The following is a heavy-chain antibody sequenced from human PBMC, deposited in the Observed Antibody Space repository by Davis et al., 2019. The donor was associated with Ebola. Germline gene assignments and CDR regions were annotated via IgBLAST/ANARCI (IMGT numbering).Heavy chain of an antibody. D-gene: IGHD3-22*01. V-gene: IGHV3-73*01. CDR1: GFTFSSYA. J-gene: IGHJ6*02. CDR3: TTAGGSSGYYYYYYGMDV. CDR2: IRSKANNYAT. Sequence: GESLNISCAASGFTFSSYAMHWVRQASGKGLEWVGRIRSKANNYATAYAASVKGRFTISRDDSKNTAYLQMNSLKTEDTAVYYCTTAGGSSGYYYYYYGMDVWGQGTTVTVSS.